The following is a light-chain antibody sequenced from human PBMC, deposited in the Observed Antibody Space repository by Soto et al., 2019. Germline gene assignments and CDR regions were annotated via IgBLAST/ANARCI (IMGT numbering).Light chain of an antibody. V-gene: IGKV3-15*01. J-gene: IGKJ1*01. Sequence: EIGMTQSPATLFVSPGERGILSCRASQSVSSNLVWYQQKPGQAPRLLIYDASSRATGIPARFSGSGSGTESTLSISSLQSEDFAVYYCQQYNNWPRTFGQGTKVEIK. CDR1: QSVSSN. CDR2: DAS. CDR3: QQYNNWPRT.